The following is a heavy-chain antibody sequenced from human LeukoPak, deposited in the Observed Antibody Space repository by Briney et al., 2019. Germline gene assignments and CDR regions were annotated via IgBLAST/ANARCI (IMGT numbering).Heavy chain of an antibody. V-gene: IGHV4-30-2*01. Sequence: PSETLSLTCTVSGGSISSGGYYWSWIRQPPGKGLEWIGYIYHSGSTYYNPSLKSRVTISVDRSKNQFSLKLSSVTAADTAVYYCARDLVGALDYWGQGTLVTVSS. CDR1: GGSISSGGYY. D-gene: IGHD1-26*01. J-gene: IGHJ4*02. CDR2: IYHSGST. CDR3: ARDLVGALDY.